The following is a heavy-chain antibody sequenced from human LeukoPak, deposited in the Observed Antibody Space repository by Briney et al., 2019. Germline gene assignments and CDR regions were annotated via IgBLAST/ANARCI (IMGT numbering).Heavy chain of an antibody. CDR1: GFTFSSYW. CDR3: ARDDAYYDSSGFDY. D-gene: IGHD3-22*01. CDR2: IKQDGSEK. J-gene: IGHJ4*02. Sequence: PGGSLRLSCAASGFTFSSYWMSWVRQAPGKGLEWVANIKQDGSEKYYVDSVKGRFTISRDNAKNPLYLQMNSLRAEDTAVYYCARDDAYYDSSGFDYWGQGTLVTVSS. V-gene: IGHV3-7*01.